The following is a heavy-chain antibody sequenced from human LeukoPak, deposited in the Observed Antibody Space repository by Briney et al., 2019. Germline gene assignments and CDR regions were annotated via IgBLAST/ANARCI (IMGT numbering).Heavy chain of an antibody. J-gene: IGHJ3*02. Sequence: SETLSLTCSVSSGSIISNNDYWGWIRQPPGKGLEWIATIHYSGSTYYNPSLKSRVTISVDTSKNQFSLKLSSVTAADTAVYYCARGILGATGFSAFDIWGQGTMVTVSS. CDR3: ARGILGATGFSAFDI. V-gene: IGHV4-39*07. CDR1: SGSIISNNDY. D-gene: IGHD1-26*01. CDR2: IHYSGST.